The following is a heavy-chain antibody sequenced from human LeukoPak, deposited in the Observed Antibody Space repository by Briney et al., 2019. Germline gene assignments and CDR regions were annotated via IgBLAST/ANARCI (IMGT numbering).Heavy chain of an antibody. J-gene: IGHJ4*02. CDR3: ATESPHFDY. V-gene: IGHV3-15*01. Sequence: GGSLGLSCAASGFTFTNAWMSWVRQAPGKGLEWVGRIKSKADGGTTDYAAPVKGRFTISRDDSKNTLYLQMNSLKTEDTAVYYCATESPHFDYWGQGTLVTVSS. CDR1: GFTFTNAW. CDR2: IKSKADGGTT.